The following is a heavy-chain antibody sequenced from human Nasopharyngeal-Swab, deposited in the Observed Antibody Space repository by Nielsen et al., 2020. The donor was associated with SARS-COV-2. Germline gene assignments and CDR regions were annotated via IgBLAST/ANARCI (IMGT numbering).Heavy chain of an antibody. CDR2: IYHSGST. D-gene: IGHD5-18*01. CDR1: GYSISSGYY. Sequence: GSLRLSCTVSGYSISSGYYWGWIRQPPGKGLEWIGSIYHSGSTYYNPSLKSRVTISVDTSKNQFSLKLSSVTAADTAVYYCARQSRGYSYGYFDYWGQGTLVTVSS. V-gene: IGHV4-38-2*02. CDR3: ARQSRGYSYGYFDY. J-gene: IGHJ4*02.